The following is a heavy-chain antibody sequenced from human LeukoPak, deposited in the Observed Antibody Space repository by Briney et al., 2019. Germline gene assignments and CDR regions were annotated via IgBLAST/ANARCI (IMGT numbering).Heavy chain of an antibody. Sequence: PGGSLRLSCAASGFTFSSYSMNWVRQAPGKWLEWVSSISSSSSYIYYADSVKGRFTITRDNAKNSLYLQMNSLRAEDTAVYYCARDHVDTAMVRSYWGQGTLVTVSS. D-gene: IGHD5-18*01. J-gene: IGHJ4*02. CDR1: GFTFSSYS. CDR2: ISSSSSYI. CDR3: ARDHVDTAMVRSY. V-gene: IGHV3-21*01.